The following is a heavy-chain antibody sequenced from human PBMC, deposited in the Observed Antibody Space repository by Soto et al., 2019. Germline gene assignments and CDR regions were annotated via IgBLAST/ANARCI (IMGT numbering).Heavy chain of an antibody. Sequence: PSETLSLTCAVYVGSFSGYYWSWIRQPPGKWLEWIGEINHSGSTKXXPSLKRRVXISVDTSKNQFXLKLSXVTAADTAVXYCARGGHSSGWYLNYWVQGTLVTVSS. D-gene: IGHD6-19*01. V-gene: IGHV4-34*01. CDR1: VGSFSGYY. CDR2: INHSGST. CDR3: ARGGHSSGWYLNY. J-gene: IGHJ4*02.